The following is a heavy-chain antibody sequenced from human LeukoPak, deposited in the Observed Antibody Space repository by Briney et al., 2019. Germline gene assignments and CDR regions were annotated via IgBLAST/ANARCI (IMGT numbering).Heavy chain of an antibody. J-gene: IGHJ3*02. V-gene: IGHV4-30-4*08. CDR2: IYYSGST. CDR1: GGSISSGDYY. Sequence: SQTLSLTCTVSGGSISSGDYYWSWIRQPPGRGLEWVGYIYYSGSTYYHPSLKSRVTISVDTSKNRFSLKLSSVTAADTAVYYCATHSSGYDSGNDAFDIWGQGTMVTVPS. CDR3: ATHSSGYDSGNDAFDI. D-gene: IGHD3-22*01.